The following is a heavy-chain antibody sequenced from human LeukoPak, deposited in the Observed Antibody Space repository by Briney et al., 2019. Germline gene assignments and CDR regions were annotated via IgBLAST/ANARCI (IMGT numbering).Heavy chain of an antibody. D-gene: IGHD5-18*01. CDR1: GDSIFNYY. Sequence: SETLSLTCTVSGDSIFNYYWSWIRQPPGQGLEWIGYIYYTGSTNYNPSLKSRVTISVDTSKNQFSLKLSSVTAADTAVYYCARGGNSNGLSLDYWGQGTLVTVSS. J-gene: IGHJ4*02. V-gene: IGHV4-59*01. CDR2: IYYTGST. CDR3: ARGGNSNGLSLDY.